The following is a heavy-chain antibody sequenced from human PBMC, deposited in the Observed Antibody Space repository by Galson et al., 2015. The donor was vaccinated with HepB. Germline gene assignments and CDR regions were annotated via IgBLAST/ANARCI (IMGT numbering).Heavy chain of an antibody. V-gene: IGHV1-2*02. D-gene: IGHD6-6*01. CDR2: INPNSGGT. Sequence: SCKASGYTFTGYYMHWVRQAPGQGLEWMGWINPNSGGTNYAQKFQGRVTMTRDTSISTAYMELSRLRSDDTAVYYCAKYRYSSSSYYFDYWGQGTLVTVSS. CDR1: GYTFTGYY. CDR3: AKYRYSSSSYYFDY. J-gene: IGHJ4*02.